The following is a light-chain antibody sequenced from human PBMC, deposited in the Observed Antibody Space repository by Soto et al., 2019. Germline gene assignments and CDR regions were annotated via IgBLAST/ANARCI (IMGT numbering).Light chain of an antibody. Sequence: QSALTQPASVSGSPEQSIAISCTGTSSDVGGYNSVSWYQQYPGKAPKLMIYEVNNRPSGVSNRFSGSKSGNTASLTISGLQAEDEADYYCSSYTSSSTLVFGGGTKLTVL. CDR2: EVN. CDR3: SSYTSSSTLV. V-gene: IGLV2-14*01. J-gene: IGLJ2*01. CDR1: SSDVGGYNS.